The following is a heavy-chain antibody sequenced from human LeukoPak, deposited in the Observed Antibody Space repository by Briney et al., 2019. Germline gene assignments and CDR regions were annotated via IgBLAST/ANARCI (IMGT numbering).Heavy chain of an antibody. Sequence: GGSLRLSCAASAFSFSNYNMNWVRQAPGKGLEWGSSITSSGSYIYYADSVKGRFTISRDNAKNSLYLQMNSLRAEDTAVYYCARDLAAVAGTRVDAFDIWGQGTMVTVSS. CDR3: ARDLAAVAGTRVDAFDI. J-gene: IGHJ3*02. D-gene: IGHD6-19*01. CDR1: AFSFSNYN. CDR2: ITSSGSYI. V-gene: IGHV3-21*01.